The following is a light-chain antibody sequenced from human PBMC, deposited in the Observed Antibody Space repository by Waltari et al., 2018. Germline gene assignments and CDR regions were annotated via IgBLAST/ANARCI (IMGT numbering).Light chain of an antibody. CDR2: GAS. CDR3: QQYISSPAT. CDR1: QGISSNY. J-gene: IGKJ2*01. V-gene: IGKV3-20*01. Sequence: EIVLTQSPGTLSLSPGERATLSCRASQGISSNYFAWYQQKPGQAPRLLIHGASTRATGIPDRFSCRASGTDFTLTISRLEPEDFAVYFCQQYISSPATFGQGTKLEIK.